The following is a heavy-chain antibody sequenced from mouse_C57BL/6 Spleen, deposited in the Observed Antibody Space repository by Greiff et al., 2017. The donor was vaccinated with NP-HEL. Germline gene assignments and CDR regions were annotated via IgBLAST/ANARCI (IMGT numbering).Heavy chain of an antibody. D-gene: IGHD3-2*02. Sequence: EVKLMESGPELVKPGASVKISCKASGYSFTDYNMNWVKQSNGKSLEWIGVINPNYGTTSYNQKFKGKATLTVDQSSSTAYMQLNSLTSEDSAVYYCARSRQLRFPYAMDYWGQGTSVTVSS. V-gene: IGHV1-39*01. CDR1: GYSFTDYN. CDR3: ARSRQLRFPYAMDY. J-gene: IGHJ4*01. CDR2: INPNYGTT.